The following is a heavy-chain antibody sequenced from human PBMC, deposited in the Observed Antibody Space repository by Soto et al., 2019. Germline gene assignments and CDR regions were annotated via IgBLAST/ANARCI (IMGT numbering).Heavy chain of an antibody. D-gene: IGHD1-26*01. CDR2: IWYDGSKK. CDR1: GFTFSSYG. J-gene: IGHJ6*02. Sequence: PGGSLRLSCAASGFTFSSYGMHWVRHSPGNGLDWLEVIWYDGSKKYYADSVKGRFTTSRDNSKNTLYLKMNSLRAEDTAVYYCARDMNMGATRYYYYGMDVWGQGTTVTFSS. CDR3: ARDMNMGATRYYYYGMDV. V-gene: IGHV3-33*01.